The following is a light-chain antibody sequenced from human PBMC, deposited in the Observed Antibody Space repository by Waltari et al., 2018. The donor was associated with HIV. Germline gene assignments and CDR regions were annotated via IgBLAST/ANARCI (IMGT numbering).Light chain of an antibody. V-gene: IGLV1-40*01. Sequence: QSVLTQPPSVSGAPGQTVTISCTGSSSNIGARFDVHWYQQIPGTAPKLLMYGKNRPSGVPDRFSGSKPGTSASLAITGLQAEDEADYYCQTYDSSLSGSVVFGGGTKLTVL. CDR3: QTYDSSLSGSVV. CDR1: SSNIGARFD. CDR2: GK. J-gene: IGLJ2*01.